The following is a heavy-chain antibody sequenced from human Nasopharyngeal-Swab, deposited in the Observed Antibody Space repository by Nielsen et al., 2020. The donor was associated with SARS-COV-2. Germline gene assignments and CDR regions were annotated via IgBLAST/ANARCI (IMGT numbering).Heavy chain of an antibody. V-gene: IGHV3-11*01. J-gene: IGHJ4*02. CDR2: ISSSISI. D-gene: IGHD6-13*01. CDR3: ARARRGIAGTYFDY. Sequence: WIRQPPGKGLEWISYISSSISIYYADSVKGRFTISRDNAKNSLYLQMNSLRAEDTAVYYCARARRGIAGTYFDYWGQGTLVTVSS.